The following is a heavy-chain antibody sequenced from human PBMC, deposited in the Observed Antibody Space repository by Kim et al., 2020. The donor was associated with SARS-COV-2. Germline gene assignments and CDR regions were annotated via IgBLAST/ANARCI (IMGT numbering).Heavy chain of an antibody. D-gene: IGHD3-3*01. V-gene: IGHV3-21*01. CDR3: ARDNESSIFGVVIRPNSFDP. CDR2: ISSSSSYI. Sequence: GGSLRLSCAASGFTFSSYSMNWVRQAPGKGLEWVSSISSSSSYIYYADSVKGRFTISRDNAKNSLYLQMNSLRAEDTAVYYCARDNESSIFGVVIRPNSFDPWGQGTLVTVSS. J-gene: IGHJ5*02. CDR1: GFTFSSYS.